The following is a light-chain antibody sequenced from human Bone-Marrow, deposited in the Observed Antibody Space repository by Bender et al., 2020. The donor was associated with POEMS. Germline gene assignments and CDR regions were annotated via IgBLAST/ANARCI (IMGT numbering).Light chain of an antibody. Sequence: QSALTQPASVSGSPGQSITISCTGTSSDVGGYDFVSWYQQHPGKAPKLMIYDVTYRPSGVSNRFSGSKSDNTASLTISGLQAEDEADFYCCSYAGSHTLYVFGTETKVTVL. J-gene: IGLJ1*01. CDR3: CSYAGSHTLYV. CDR2: DVT. CDR1: SSDVGGYDF. V-gene: IGLV2-14*01.